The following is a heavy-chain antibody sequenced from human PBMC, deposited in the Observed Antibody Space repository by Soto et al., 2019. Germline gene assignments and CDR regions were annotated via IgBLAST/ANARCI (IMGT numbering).Heavy chain of an antibody. V-gene: IGHV3-30-3*01. CDR1: GFTFSSYA. J-gene: IGHJ6*02. Sequence: GGSLRLSCAASGFTFSSYAMHWVRQAPGKGLEWVAVISYDGSNKYYADSVKGRFTISRDNSKNTLYLQMNSLRAEDTAVYYCARAPRGVVVTAIYYYYYGMDVWGQGTTVTVSS. CDR2: ISYDGSNK. CDR3: ARAPRGVVVTAIYYYYYGMDV. D-gene: IGHD2-21*02.